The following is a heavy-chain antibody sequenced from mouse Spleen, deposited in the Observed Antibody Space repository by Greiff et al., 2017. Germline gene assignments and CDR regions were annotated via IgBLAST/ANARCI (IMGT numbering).Heavy chain of an antibody. J-gene: IGHJ4*01. Sequence: EVQLQESGPELVKPGASVKISCKASGYSFTDYNMNWVKQSNGKSLEWIGVINPNYGTTSYNQKFKGKATLTVDQSSSTAYMQLNSLTSEDSAVYYCARAPSMVTTGGYYAMDYWGQGTSVTVSS. CDR1: GYSFTDYN. V-gene: IGHV1-39*01. CDR3: ARAPSMVTTGGYYAMDY. D-gene: IGHD2-2*01. CDR2: INPNYGTT.